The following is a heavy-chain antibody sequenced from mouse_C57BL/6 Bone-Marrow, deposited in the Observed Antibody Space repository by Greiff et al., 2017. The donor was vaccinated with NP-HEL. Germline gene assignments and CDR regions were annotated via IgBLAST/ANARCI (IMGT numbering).Heavy chain of an antibody. CDR1: GYTFTSYW. CDR3: TAYYGSSYDWFAY. V-gene: IGHV1-5*01. J-gene: IGHJ3*01. CDR2: IYPGNSDT. D-gene: IGHD1-1*01. Sequence: VQLQQSGPVLARPGASVKMSCKTSGYTFTSYWMHWVKQRPGQGLEWIGAIYPGNSDTSYNQKFKGKATLTAVTSASTAYMELSSLTNEDSAVYYCTAYYGSSYDWFAYWGQGTLVTVSA.